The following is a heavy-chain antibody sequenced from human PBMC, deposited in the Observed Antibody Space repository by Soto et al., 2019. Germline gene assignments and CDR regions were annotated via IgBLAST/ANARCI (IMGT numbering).Heavy chain of an antibody. J-gene: IGHJ4*02. CDR2: IYYSGST. CDR3: ARVLMTTVTPYYFDY. D-gene: IGHD4-17*01. V-gene: IGHV4-30-4*01. CDR1: GGSISSGDYY. Sequence: QVQLQESGPGLVKPSQTLSLTCTVSGGSISSGDYYWSWIRQPPGKGLEWIGYIYYSGSTYYNPSLKSRVTISVDTSKNQFSLKPSSVTAADTAVYYCARVLMTTVTPYYFDYWGQGTLVTVSS.